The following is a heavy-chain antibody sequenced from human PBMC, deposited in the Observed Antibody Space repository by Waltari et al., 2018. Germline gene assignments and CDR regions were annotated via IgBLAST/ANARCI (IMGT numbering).Heavy chain of an antibody. D-gene: IGHD3-9*01. CDR3: AREWGVMVGTAGYYFDY. J-gene: IGHJ4*02. CDR1: GFTFSSYT. CDR2: ISSGSSYI. V-gene: IGHV3-21*01. Sequence: EVQLVGSGGGLVKPGGSLRLSCAASGFTFSSYTMNWVRQAPGEGLECVSAISSGSSYIFYADSVKGRFTISRDNAKNSLYLQMNSLRVEDTAVYYCAREWGVMVGTAGYYFDYWGQGSLVTVSS.